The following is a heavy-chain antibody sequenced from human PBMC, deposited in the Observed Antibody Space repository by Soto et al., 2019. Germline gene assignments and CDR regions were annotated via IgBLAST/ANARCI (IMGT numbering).Heavy chain of an antibody. CDR1: GGSIIDYH. D-gene: IGHD2-2*01. J-gene: IGHJ4*02. Sequence: PSETLSLTCTVSGGSIIDYHWNWIRQPPGKGLEWIGYIYYNGVTNYNSSLKSRVTISLDTSKTQFSLELSSLTAADTAIYYCARMRSSPSARYYFDYWGQGTLVNVS. CDR3: ARMRSSPSARYYFDY. CDR2: IYYNGVT. V-gene: IGHV4-59*01.